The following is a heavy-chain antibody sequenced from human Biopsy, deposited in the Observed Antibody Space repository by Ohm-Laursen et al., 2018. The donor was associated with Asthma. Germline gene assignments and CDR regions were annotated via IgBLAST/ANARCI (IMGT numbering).Heavy chain of an antibody. CDR2: ISFDGTNR. D-gene: IGHD1-26*01. J-gene: IGHJ4*02. Sequence: SSLRLSCAASGFSFSNYGMHWVRQAPGKGLDWVAVISFDGTNRNYTDSVKGRFTISRDNSRNTLHLEMNSLRAEDMAVYFCAKEVFPGWELRRGPDSWGQGTLVTVSS. CDR3: AKEVFPGWELRRGPDS. V-gene: IGHV3-30*18. CDR1: GFSFSNYG.